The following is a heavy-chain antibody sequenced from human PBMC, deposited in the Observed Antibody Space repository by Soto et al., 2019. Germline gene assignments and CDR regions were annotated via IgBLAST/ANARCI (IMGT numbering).Heavy chain of an antibody. CDR2: IYSGGYT. CDR3: GTQRGGGGY. J-gene: IGHJ4*02. V-gene: IGHV3-53*01. D-gene: IGHD3-10*01. Sequence: EVQLVESGGGLIQPGGSLRLSCAVSGFTVSNNYMSWVRQAPGKGLEGVSVIYSGGYTAYGDSVKGRFTISRDNSKNTLYFKKKTGGAADTAGFYCGTQRGGGGYWGQGTLVTVSS. CDR1: GFTVSNNY.